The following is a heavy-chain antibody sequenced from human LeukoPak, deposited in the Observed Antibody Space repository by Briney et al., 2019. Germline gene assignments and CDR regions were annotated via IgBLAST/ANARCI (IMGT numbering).Heavy chain of an antibody. J-gene: IGHJ4*02. CDR1: GFALSSHW. CDR2: VNRDGSET. V-gene: IGHV3-7*03. Sequence: GGSLRLSCAASGFALSSHWMTWVRQVPGRGPEWVANVNRDGSETSYVTSVRGRFTISRDNAKNSLYLQMNNLRVEDTAVYYCAREEVKSFDNWGQGTLVTASS. CDR3: AREEVKSFDN.